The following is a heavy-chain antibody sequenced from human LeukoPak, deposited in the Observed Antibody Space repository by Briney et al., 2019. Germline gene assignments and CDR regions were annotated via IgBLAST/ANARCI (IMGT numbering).Heavy chain of an antibody. CDR2: INTDGSST. CDR3: LIISSGYYTLFDY. Sequence: GESLRLSCAASGFTFSSYWMHWVRQAPGKGLVWVSRINTDGSSTSYADSVKGRFTISRDNAKNTLYLQMNSLRAEDTAVYYCLIISSGYYTLFDYWGQGTLVTVSS. D-gene: IGHD3-22*01. V-gene: IGHV3-74*01. CDR1: GFTFSSYW. J-gene: IGHJ4*02.